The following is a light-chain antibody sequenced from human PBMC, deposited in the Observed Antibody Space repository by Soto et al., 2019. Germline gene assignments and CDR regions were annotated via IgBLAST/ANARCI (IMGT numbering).Light chain of an antibody. V-gene: IGKV1-39*01. Sequence: DIQMTQSPSSLSASVGDRVTITCRASQSISSYLNWYQQKPGKAPKLLIYAASSLQSGVPSRFSGSGSGTDFTLTISSLQPEDFATYYCQQSYSLTFGGWTKVEIK. CDR2: AAS. CDR3: QQSYSLT. J-gene: IGKJ4*01. CDR1: QSISSY.